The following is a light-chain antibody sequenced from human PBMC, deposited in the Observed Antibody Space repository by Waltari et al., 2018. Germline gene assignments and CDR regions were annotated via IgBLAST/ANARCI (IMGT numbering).Light chain of an antibody. J-gene: IGLJ2*01. V-gene: IGLV2-14*03. Sequence: QSALTQPASMSGSPGQSITIPSTGTSSDVGGYIYVPWYQQHPGEAPNLMIFEVSRRPSGVSDRFSGSKSGNTASLTISGLQAEDEADYYCGSYASGNSILFGGGTKVTVL. CDR2: EVS. CDR3: GSYASGNSIL. CDR1: SSDVGGYIY.